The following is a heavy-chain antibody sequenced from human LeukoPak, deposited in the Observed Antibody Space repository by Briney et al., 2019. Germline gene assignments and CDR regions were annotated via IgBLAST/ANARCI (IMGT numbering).Heavy chain of an antibody. J-gene: IGHJ6*02. D-gene: IGHD3-16*01. V-gene: IGHV3-7*01. Sequence: GGSLRLSCAASGFTVSKYGMRWGRQAPGKGGEWVANMNEDGSEKNYVDSVKGRFTISRDNARKSLYLQMSSLRAEDTAVYYCATYSHWVAGDVWGQGTTVTVSS. CDR3: ATYSHWVAGDV. CDR1: GFTVSKYG. CDR2: MNEDGSEK.